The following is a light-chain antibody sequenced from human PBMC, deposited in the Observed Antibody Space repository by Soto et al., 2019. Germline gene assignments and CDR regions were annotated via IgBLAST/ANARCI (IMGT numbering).Light chain of an antibody. J-gene: IGKJ4*01. CDR1: QDISTS. CDR2: AAS. CDR3: QQFKTYTLT. Sequence: DIQLTQAPSFLSASVGDRVTITCRASQDISTSLAWYQQIPGKAPNLLIYAASTLQSGVPSRFSGSGSGTEFALTISSLQPEDLATYYCQQFKTYTLTFGGGTKMEIK. V-gene: IGKV1-9*01.